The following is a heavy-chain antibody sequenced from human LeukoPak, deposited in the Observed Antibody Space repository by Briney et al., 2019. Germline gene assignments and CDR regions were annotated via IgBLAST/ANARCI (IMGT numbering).Heavy chain of an antibody. CDR3: ARKRRDGYNLGYFDY. V-gene: IGHV4-30-4*08. Sequence: SQTLSLTCTVSGGSISSGDYYWSWIRQPPGKGLEWIGYIYYSGSTYYNPSLKRRLTITVDTSKNQFSLKLSSVTAADTAVYYCARKRRDGYNLGYFDYWGQETLVTVSS. CDR2: IYYSGST. J-gene: IGHJ4*02. D-gene: IGHD5-24*01. CDR1: GGSISSGDYY.